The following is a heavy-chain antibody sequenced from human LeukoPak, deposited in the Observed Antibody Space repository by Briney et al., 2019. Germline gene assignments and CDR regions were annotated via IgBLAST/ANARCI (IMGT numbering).Heavy chain of an antibody. CDR1: GFAFSRFW. CDR2: LNTDGRTT. D-gene: IGHD6-13*01. CDR3: VRGTIAVGGTDY. Sequence: GGSLRLSCAASGFAFSRFWMTWVRQAPGKGLIWVSRLNTDGRTTNYADFVKGRFTISRDNARNTLYLQMNSLRPDDTAVYYCVRGTIAVGGTDYWGQGTLVTVSS. V-gene: IGHV3-74*01. J-gene: IGHJ4*02.